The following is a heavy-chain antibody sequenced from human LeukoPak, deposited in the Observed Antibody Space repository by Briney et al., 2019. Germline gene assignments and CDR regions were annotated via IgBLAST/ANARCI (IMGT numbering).Heavy chain of an antibody. CDR1: GGSISSSSYY. D-gene: IGHD2-2*01. CDR3: ARGSDIVVVPAAMGFDY. J-gene: IGHJ4*02. V-gene: IGHV4-39*07. CDR2: IYLSGST. Sequence: SETLSLTCTVSGGSISSSSYYWGWIRQPPGKGLEWIGEIYLSGSTNYNPSLKSRVTISVYKSKNQFSLKLSSVTAADTAVYYCARGSDIVVVPAAMGFDYWGQGTLVTVSS.